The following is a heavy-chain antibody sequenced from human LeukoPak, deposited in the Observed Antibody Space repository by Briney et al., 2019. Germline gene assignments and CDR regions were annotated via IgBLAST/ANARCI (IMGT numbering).Heavy chain of an antibody. V-gene: IGHV3-30*18. J-gene: IGHJ6*02. CDR1: GFTFSSYG. CDR3: AKDSVSYYYGMDV. CDR2: ISYDGSNK. Sequence: GGSLRLSCAASGFTFSSYGMHWVRQAPGKGLEWVAVISYDGSNKYYADSVKGRFTIFRDNSKNTLYLQMNSLRAEDTAVYYCAKDSVSYYYGMDVWGQGTTVTVSS. D-gene: IGHD3-10*01.